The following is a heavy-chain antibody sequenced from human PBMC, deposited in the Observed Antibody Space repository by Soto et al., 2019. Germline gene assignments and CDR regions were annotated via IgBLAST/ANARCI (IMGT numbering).Heavy chain of an antibody. D-gene: IGHD1-20*01. V-gene: IGHV4-59*08. CDR2: IYSSGST. Sequence: PSETLSLTCAVYGGSFSGYYWSWIRQPPGKGLEWIGYIYSSGSTNYNPSLKSRVTISVETSKNQFSLKLRSVTAADTAVYYCARLNSWYLDYWGQGTLVTVSS. CDR3: ARLNSWYLDY. CDR1: GGSFSGYY. J-gene: IGHJ4*02.